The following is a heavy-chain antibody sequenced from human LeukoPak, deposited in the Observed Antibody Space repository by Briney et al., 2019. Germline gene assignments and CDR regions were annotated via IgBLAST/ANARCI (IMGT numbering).Heavy chain of an antibody. D-gene: IGHD6-25*01. CDR2: IYTSGST. CDR1: GGSISSYY. J-gene: IGHJ6*03. V-gene: IGHV4-4*07. Sequence: SETLSLXCTVSGGSISSYYWSWIRQPAGKGLEWIGRIYTSGSTNYNPSLKSRVTMSVDTSKNQFSLKLSSVTAADTAVYYCAREPEQRRMYYYYYYMDVWGKGTTVTVSS. CDR3: AREPEQRRMYYYYYYMDV.